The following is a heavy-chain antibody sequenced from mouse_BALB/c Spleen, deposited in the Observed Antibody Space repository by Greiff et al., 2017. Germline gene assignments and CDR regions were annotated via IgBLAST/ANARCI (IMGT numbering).Heavy chain of an antibody. J-gene: IGHJ4*01. CDR2: IWAGGST. V-gene: IGHV2-9*02. CDR1: GFSLTSYG. Sequence: VQLVESGPGLVAPSQSLSITCTVSGFSLTSYGVHWVRQPPGKGLEWLGVIWAGGSTNYNSALMSRLSISKDNSKSQVFLKMNSLQTDDTAMYYCARDRGLRRDAMDYWGQGTSVTVSS. CDR3: ARDRGLRRDAMDY. D-gene: IGHD2-4*01.